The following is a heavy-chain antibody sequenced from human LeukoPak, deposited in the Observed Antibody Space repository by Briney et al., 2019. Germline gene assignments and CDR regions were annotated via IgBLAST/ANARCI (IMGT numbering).Heavy chain of an antibody. J-gene: IGHJ4*02. CDR2: IYYSGST. CDR3: AREEALGSGSFVY. Sequence: SETLSLTCTVSGGSISTYYWSWIRQPPGKGLEWIGYIYYSGSTSYNPSLKSRVTISVDTSKNQFSLKLSSVTAADTAVYYCAREEALGSGSFVYWGQGTLVTVSS. D-gene: IGHD1-26*01. V-gene: IGHV4-59*01. CDR1: GGSISTYY.